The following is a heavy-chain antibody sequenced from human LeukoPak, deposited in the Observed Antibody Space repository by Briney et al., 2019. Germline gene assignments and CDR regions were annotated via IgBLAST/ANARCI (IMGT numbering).Heavy chain of an antibody. V-gene: IGHV3-23*01. D-gene: IGHD3-3*01. CDR2: ISGSGGST. Sequence: GGSLRLSCAASGFTFSSYAMSWVRQAPGKGLEWVSAISGSGGSTYYADSVKGRFTISRDNSKDTLYLQMNSLRAEDTAVYYSTIYDFWSGATRAFDIWGQGTMVTVSS. CDR3: TIYDFWSGATRAFDI. J-gene: IGHJ3*02. CDR1: GFTFSSYA.